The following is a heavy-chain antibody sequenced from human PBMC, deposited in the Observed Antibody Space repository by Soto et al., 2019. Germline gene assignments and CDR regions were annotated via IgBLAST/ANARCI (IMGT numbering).Heavy chain of an antibody. Sequence: QVQLVQSGAEVKKPGSSVKVSCKASGGTFSSYAISWVRQAPGQGLEWMGGIIPIFGTANYAQKFQGRVTITADESTSTAYMELSSRRSEDTAVYYCARARIALEWLLPPRNYACAIWGQGTMVTVSS. V-gene: IGHV1-69*01. CDR1: GGTFSSYA. D-gene: IGHD3-3*01. CDR2: IIPIFGTA. J-gene: IGHJ3*02. CDR3: ARARIALEWLLPPRNYACAI.